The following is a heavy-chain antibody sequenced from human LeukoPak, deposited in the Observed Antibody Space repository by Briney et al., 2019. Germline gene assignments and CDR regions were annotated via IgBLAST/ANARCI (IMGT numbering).Heavy chain of an antibody. J-gene: IGHJ6*02. Sequence: ASVKVSCKASGYTFTSYGISWVRQAPGQGLEWMAGIIPIFGTANYAQKFQGRVTITADESTSTAYMELSSLRSEDTAVHYCARSLENSHYYYGMDVWGQGTTVTVSS. D-gene: IGHD1/OR15-1a*01. CDR2: IIPIFGTA. V-gene: IGHV1-69*13. CDR3: ARSLENSHYYYGMDV. CDR1: GYTFTSYG.